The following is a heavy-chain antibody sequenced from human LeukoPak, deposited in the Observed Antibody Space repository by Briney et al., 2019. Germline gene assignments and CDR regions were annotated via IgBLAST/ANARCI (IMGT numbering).Heavy chain of an antibody. V-gene: IGHV3-53*01. CDR3: AGVLRGAFDI. Sequence: SGGSLRLSCADSGFTFSSYSINWVRQAPGKGLEWISLIYSGGRTDYADSVKGRFTISRDNSKNMVYLQMNSLRGDDTAVYYCAGVLRGAFDIWGQGKMVAVSS. J-gene: IGHJ3*02. CDR2: IYSGGRT. CDR1: GFTFSSYS.